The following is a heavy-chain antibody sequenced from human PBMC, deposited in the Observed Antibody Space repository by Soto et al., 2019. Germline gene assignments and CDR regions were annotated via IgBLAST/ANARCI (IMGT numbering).Heavy chain of an antibody. CDR2: IKSKTDGGTT. J-gene: IGHJ4*02. V-gene: IGHV3-15*01. D-gene: IGHD6-19*01. CDR3: TRLVAGTDFDY. CDR1: GFTFSNAW. Sequence: GGSLRLSCAASGFTFSNAWMSWVRQAPGKGLEWVGRIKSKTDGGTTDYAAHVKGRFTISRDDSKNTLYLQMNSLKTADTAVYYCTRLVAGTDFDYWGQGTLVTVS.